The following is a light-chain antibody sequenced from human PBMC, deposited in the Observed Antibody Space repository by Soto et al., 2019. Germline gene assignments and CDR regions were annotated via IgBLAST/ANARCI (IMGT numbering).Light chain of an antibody. V-gene: IGLV2-14*01. J-gene: IGLJ1*01. CDR2: DVS. CDR3: SSYTSSSTPPYV. Sequence: QSVLTQLASVXGSPGQSITISCTGTSSDVGGYNYVSWYQQHPGKAPKLMIYDVSNRPSGVSNRFSGSKSGNTASLTISGLQAEDEADYYCSSYTSSSTPPYVFGTGTKVTVL. CDR1: SSDVGGYNY.